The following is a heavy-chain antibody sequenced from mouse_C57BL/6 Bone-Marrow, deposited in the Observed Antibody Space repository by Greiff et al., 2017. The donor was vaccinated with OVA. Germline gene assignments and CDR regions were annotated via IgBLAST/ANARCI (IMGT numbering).Heavy chain of an antibody. D-gene: IGHD1-1*01. CDR1: GYTFTSYW. J-gene: IGHJ3*01. Sequence: QVQLQQPGAELVKPGASVKLSCKASGYTFTSYWMHWVKQRPGQGLEWIGMIHPSSGSTNYNEKFKSKATLTVDKSSSTAYMQLSSLTSKDSAVYYGARSIYYYGSIFAYWGQGTLVTVSA. CDR2: IHPSSGST. V-gene: IGHV1-64*01. CDR3: ARSIYYYGSIFAY.